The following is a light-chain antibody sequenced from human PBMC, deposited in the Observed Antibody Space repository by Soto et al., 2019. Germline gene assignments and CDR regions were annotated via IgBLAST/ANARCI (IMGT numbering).Light chain of an antibody. CDR3: QSYDTSHV. J-gene: IGLJ2*01. CDR2: GTT. V-gene: IGLV1-40*01. CDR1: SSNIGAGYD. Sequence: QSVLTQPPSVSGAPGQSVTISCTGSSSNIGAGYDVHWYQQLPGAAPKLLIYGTTNRPSGVPDRISGSKSGTSASLAITGLQVEDEAVYYCQSYDTSHVFGGGTKLTVL.